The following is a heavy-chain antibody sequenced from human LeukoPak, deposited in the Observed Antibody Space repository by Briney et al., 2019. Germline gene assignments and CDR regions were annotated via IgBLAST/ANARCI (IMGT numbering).Heavy chain of an antibody. CDR1: GFTFSSNT. D-gene: IGHD3-10*01. CDR2: IRGGGSDT. Sequence: GGSLRLSCAASGFTFSSNTMTWVRQVSGKGLEWVSSIRGGGSDTHYAGTVRGRFTISRDNSKNTLYLQMNSLRAEDTAVYYCARCYTYGTTWFGGLDVWGQGTTVTVSS. J-gene: IGHJ6*02. V-gene: IGHV3-23*01. CDR3: ARCYTYGTTWFGGLDV.